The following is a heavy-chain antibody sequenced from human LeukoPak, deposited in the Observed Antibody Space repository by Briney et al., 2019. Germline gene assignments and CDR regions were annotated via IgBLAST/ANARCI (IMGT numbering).Heavy chain of an antibody. V-gene: IGHV1-18*01. D-gene: IGHD1-1*01. CDR2: ISAYNGNT. J-gene: IGHJ3*02. CDR1: GYTFTSYG. CDR3: ARRVARTGIYAFDI. Sequence: ASVKVSCKASGYTFTSYGISWVRQAPGQGLEWMGWISAYNGNTNYAQKLQGRVTMTTDTSTSTAYMELRSLRSDDTAVYYCARRVARTGIYAFDIWGQGTMVTVSS.